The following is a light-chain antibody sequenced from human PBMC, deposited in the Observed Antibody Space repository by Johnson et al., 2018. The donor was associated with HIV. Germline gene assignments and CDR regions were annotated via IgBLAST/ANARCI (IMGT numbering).Light chain of an antibody. CDR2: EDN. CDR1: VSNIESYF. V-gene: IGLV1-51*02. Sequence: QSALTQPPSVSAAPGQTVNISCSGNVSNIESYFVSWYQQLPGAAPTLLIYEDNKRPSGIPDRFSGSKSGATATLGITGLHTGDEADYYCGTWDSSLSEYVFGTGTKVTVL. CDR3: GTWDSSLSEYV. J-gene: IGLJ1*01.